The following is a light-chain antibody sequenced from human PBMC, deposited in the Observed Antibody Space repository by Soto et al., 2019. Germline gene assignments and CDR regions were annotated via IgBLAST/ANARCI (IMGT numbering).Light chain of an antibody. Sequence: QSVLTQPPSASGSPGQSVTISCTGTSSDVGGYNYVSWYQHHPGKAPKLIIYEVSKPPSGVPDRFSGSKSGNTAALTVSGLQAEDEADYYCSSYVGTNSYVFGTGTKLTVL. V-gene: IGLV2-8*01. CDR3: SSYVGTNSYV. J-gene: IGLJ1*01. CDR2: EVS. CDR1: SSDVGGYNY.